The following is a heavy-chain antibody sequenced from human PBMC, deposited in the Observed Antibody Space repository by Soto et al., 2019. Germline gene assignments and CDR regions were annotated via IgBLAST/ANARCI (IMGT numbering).Heavy chain of an antibody. CDR2: TKNKANSYTT. V-gene: IGHV3-72*01. CDR3: TIEGAYPGPDFDY. D-gene: IGHD3-16*01. Sequence: GSLRLSCAASGFTFSDRYMDWVRQAPGKGLEWVGRTKNKANSYTTEYAASVKGRFTISRDDSRNSVYLQMNSLKTDDTAVYYCTIEGAYPGPDFDYWGQGTLVTVSS. CDR1: GFTFSDRY. J-gene: IGHJ4*02.